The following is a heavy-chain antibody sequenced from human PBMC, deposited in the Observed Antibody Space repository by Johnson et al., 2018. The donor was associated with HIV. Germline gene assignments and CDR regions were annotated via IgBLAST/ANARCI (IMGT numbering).Heavy chain of an antibody. Sequence: VLLLESGGGVVQPGGSLRLSCEVSGFTFSNYGMHWVRQAPGKGLEWVAFIWYDGSNKYYADPVKCRFTISRDNSKNTLYLQMNSLRAEDTAVYYCARARNWNDDDAFDIWGQGTMVTVSP. J-gene: IGHJ3*02. D-gene: IGHD1-1*01. V-gene: IGHV3-30*02. CDR1: GFTFSNYG. CDR3: ARARNWNDDDAFDI. CDR2: IWYDGSNK.